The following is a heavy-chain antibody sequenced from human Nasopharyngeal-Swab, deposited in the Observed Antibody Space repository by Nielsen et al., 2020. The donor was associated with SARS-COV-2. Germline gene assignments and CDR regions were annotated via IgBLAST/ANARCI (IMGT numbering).Heavy chain of an antibody. V-gene: IGHV3-23*01. J-gene: IGHJ3*02. CDR2: ISGSGDTT. Sequence: GESLKISCAASGISFSSCAMIWVRQAPGKGLEWVASISGSGDTTYYADSVKGRFTIARDNFKNTLYLQMNSLRAEDTALYYCAKKLVSGRPSALDIWGQGTMVTVSS. CDR3: AKKLVSGRPSALDI. D-gene: IGHD1-26*01. CDR1: GISFSSCA.